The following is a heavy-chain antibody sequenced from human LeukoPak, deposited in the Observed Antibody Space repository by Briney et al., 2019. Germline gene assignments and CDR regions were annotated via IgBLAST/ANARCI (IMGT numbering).Heavy chain of an antibody. CDR1: GFTFSSYG. D-gene: IGHD2/OR15-2a*01. CDR2: IRYDGSNK. Sequence: PGGSLRLSCAASGFTFSSYGMHWVRQAPGKGLEWVAFIRYDGSNKYYADSVKGRFTISRDNSKNTLYLQMNSLRAEDTAVYYCANQDSTEYSYYFDFWGQGTLVTVSS. CDR3: ANQDSTEYSYYFDF. J-gene: IGHJ4*02. V-gene: IGHV3-30*02.